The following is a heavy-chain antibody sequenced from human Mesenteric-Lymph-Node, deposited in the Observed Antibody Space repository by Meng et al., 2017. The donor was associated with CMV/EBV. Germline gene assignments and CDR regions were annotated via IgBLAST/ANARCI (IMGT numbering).Heavy chain of an antibody. CDR3: ARGGRITMVRGVIPGGY. V-gene: IGHV7-4-1*02. Sequence: YTITSYAMNWVRQAPGQGLEWMGWINTNTGNPTYAQGFTGRFVFSLDTSVSTAYLQISSLKAEDTAVYYCARGGRITMVRGVIPGGYWGQGTLVTVSS. CDR2: INTNTGNP. J-gene: IGHJ4*02. CDR1: YTITSYA. D-gene: IGHD3-10*01.